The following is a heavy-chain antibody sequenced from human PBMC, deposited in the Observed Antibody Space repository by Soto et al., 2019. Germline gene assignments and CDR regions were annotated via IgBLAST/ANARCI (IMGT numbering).Heavy chain of an antibody. CDR3: ARHTAGPNDYGVWYFDL. CDR1: GGSISSYY. D-gene: IGHD4-17*01. V-gene: IGHV4-59*01. CDR2: IYYSGST. Sequence: SETLSLTCTVSGGSISSYYWSWIRQPPGTGLEWIGYIYYSGSTNYNPSLKSRVTISVDTSTSTAYMELSSLRSEDTAVYYCARHTAGPNDYGVWYFDLWGRGTLVTVSS. J-gene: IGHJ2*01.